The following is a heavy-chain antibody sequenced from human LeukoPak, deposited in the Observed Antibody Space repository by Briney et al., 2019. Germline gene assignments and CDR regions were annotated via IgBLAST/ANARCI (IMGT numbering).Heavy chain of an antibody. V-gene: IGHV4-31*03. J-gene: IGHJ4*02. CDR1: GDFISGGGSS. Sequence: PSQTLSLTCTVSGDFISGGGSSWTWIRQHPGKGLEWIGYIYDSGNTYYNPSLKSRVNISVDTSKNQFSLKLNSVTAADTAVYYCARDRSDSTTRIFDYWGQGTLVTVSS. CDR3: ARDRSDSTTRIFDY. D-gene: IGHD3-10*01. CDR2: IYDSGNT.